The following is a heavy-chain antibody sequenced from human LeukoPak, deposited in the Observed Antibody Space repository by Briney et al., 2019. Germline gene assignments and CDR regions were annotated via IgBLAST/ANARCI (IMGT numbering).Heavy chain of an antibody. Sequence: GGSLRLSCAASGFTFSGHWMSWVRQAPGKGPEWVAATSYDERNKYYGDSVRGRFTISRDNSKNTLYLQMNSLRVEDTALYYCARGWDNNDSSGYSAWGQGTLVTVSS. CDR1: GFTFSGHW. J-gene: IGHJ4*02. V-gene: IGHV3-30*03. D-gene: IGHD3-22*01. CDR2: TSYDERNK. CDR3: ARGWDNNDSSGYSA.